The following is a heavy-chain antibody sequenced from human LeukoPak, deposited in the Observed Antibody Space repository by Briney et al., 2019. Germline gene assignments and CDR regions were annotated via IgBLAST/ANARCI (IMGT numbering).Heavy chain of an antibody. CDR2: INHSGST. V-gene: IGHV4-34*01. J-gene: IGHJ4*02. CDR3: ARRPPKVGATSLQY. D-gene: IGHD1-26*01. Sequence: SETLSLTCTVSGDSISSHSWSWIRQPPGKGLEWIGEINHSGSTNYNPSLKSRVTISVDTSKNQFSLKLSSVTAADTAVYYCARRPPKVGATSLQYWGQGTLVTVSS. CDR1: GDSISSHS.